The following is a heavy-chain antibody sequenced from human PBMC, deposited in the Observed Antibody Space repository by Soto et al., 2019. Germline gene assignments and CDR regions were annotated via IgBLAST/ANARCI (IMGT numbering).Heavy chain of an antibody. D-gene: IGHD5-12*01. CDR3: ARLPRSIVATIRNWFDP. J-gene: IGHJ5*02. V-gene: IGHV4-39*01. CDR2: IYYSGST. Sequence: QLQLQESGPGLVKPSETLSLTCTVSGGSISSSSYYWGWIRQPPGKGLEWIGSIYYSGSTYYNPSLKSRVTISVDTSKNQFSLKLSSVTAADTAVYYCARLPRSIVATIRNWFDPWGQGTLVTVSS. CDR1: GGSISSSSYY.